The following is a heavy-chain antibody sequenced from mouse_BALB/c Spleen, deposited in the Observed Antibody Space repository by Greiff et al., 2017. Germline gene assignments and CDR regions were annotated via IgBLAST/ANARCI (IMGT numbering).Heavy chain of an antibody. D-gene: IGHD2-1*01. CDR3: ARGNSYAMDY. J-gene: IGHJ4*01. Sequence: VQLQQSGAELVKPGASVKLSCSASGFNIKDTYMHWVKQRPEQGLEWIGRIDPANGNTKYDPKFQGKATITADTSSNTAYLQLSSLTSEDTAVYYCARGNSYAMDYWGQGTSVTVSS. CDR1: GFNIKDTY. V-gene: IGHV14-3*02. CDR2: IDPANGNT.